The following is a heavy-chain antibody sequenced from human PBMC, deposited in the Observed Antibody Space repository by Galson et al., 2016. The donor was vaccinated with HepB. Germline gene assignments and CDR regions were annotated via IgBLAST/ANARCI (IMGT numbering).Heavy chain of an antibody. CDR3: AGGHYGSGSFYLFDY. CDR1: GYIFTNYW. D-gene: IGHD3-10*01. J-gene: IGHJ4*02. V-gene: IGHV5-10-1*01. Sequence: QSGAEVKKPGESLRISCRGSGYIFTNYWITWVRQMPGKGLEWMGRIDPSDSYSDYSPSFQGHVTISVDKSISTAYLQWSSLKASDTAMYYCAGGHYGSGSFYLFDYWGQGTLVTVSS. CDR2: IDPSDSYS.